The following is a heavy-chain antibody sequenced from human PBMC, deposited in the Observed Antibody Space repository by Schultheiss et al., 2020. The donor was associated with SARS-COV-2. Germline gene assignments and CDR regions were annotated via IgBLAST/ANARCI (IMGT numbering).Heavy chain of an antibody. V-gene: IGHV4-59*01. CDR2: IYYSGST. D-gene: IGHD6-6*01. CDR3: ARDGVLEYSSPGGGMDV. CDR1: GGSFSGYY. J-gene: IGHJ6*04. Sequence: SETLSLTCAVYGGSFSGYYWSWIRQPPGKGLEWIGYIYYSGSTNYNPSLKSRVTMSVDTSKNQFSLKLSSVTAADTAVYYCARDGVLEYSSPGGGMDVWGKGTTVTVSS.